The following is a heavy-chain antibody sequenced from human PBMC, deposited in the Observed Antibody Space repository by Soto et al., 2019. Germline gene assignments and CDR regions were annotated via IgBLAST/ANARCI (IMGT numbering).Heavy chain of an antibody. J-gene: IGHJ2*01. CDR2: VSGGGDTT. Sequence: EVQLLESGGGLVQPGGSLRLSCEGSGFTFINYAMNWVRQAPGKGLEWVSAVSGGGDTTFYADSVKGRFTISRDNSTNPVSLQAKSLGVEGTDVYYCTRKFPGATRLPIYWYFELCGRGTLVTVSS. CDR1: GFTFINYA. V-gene: IGHV3-23*01. D-gene: IGHD1-26*01. CDR3: TRKFPGATRLPIYWYFEL.